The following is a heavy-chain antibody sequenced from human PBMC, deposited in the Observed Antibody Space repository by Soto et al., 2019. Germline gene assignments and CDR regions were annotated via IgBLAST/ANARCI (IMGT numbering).Heavy chain of an antibody. CDR3: ARDQHDCCSSSCRLQPRTYYDFWSGYPPT. Sequence: GGSLRLSCAASGFTFSSYAMHWVRQAPGKGLEWVAVISYDGSNKYYADSVKGRFTISRDNSKNTLYLQMNSLRAEDTAVYYCARDQHDCCSSSCRLQPRTYYDFWSGYPPTWGQGTTVTVSS. J-gene: IGHJ6*02. V-gene: IGHV3-30-3*01. CDR1: GFTFSSYA. D-gene: IGHD3-3*01. CDR2: ISYDGSNK.